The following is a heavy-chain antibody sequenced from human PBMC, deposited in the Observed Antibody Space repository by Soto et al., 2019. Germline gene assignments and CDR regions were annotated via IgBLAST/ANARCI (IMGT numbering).Heavy chain of an antibody. CDR2: VYTSDYT. V-gene: IGHV4-4*08. D-gene: IGHD3-22*01. J-gene: IGHJ6*02. Sequence: SETLSLTCSVSGASIRSYYWHWIRQPPGKGLEWIGYVYTSDYTRYSSSLKSRVTISVDTSKSQFYLRLNSVTAADTAVYYCAKDPIITMIVSRRPHDGGMDVWGQGTTVTVSS. CDR3: AKDPIITMIVSRRPHDGGMDV. CDR1: GASIRSYY.